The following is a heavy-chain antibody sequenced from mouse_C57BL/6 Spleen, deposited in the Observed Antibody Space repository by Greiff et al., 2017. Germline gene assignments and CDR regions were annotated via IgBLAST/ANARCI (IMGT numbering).Heavy chain of an antibody. CDR3: ASRLGY. J-gene: IGHJ2*01. Sequence: EVQGVESGPELVKPGASVKISCKASGYSFTGYYMNWVKQSPEKSLEWIGEINPSTGGTTYNQKFKAKATLTVDKSSSTAYMQLKSLTSEDSAVYYCASRLGYWGQGTTLTVSS. CDR2: INPSTGGT. V-gene: IGHV1-42*01. CDR1: GYSFTGYY. D-gene: IGHD2-4*01.